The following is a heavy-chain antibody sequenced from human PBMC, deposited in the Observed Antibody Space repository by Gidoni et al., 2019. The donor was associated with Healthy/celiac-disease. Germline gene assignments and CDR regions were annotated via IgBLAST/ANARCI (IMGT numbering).Heavy chain of an antibody. CDR3: AKYAVDYDILTGPGDAFDI. J-gene: IGHJ3*02. CDR1: GFTFSSSA. D-gene: IGHD3-9*01. CDR2: ISVSGVST. Sequence: EVQLLESGGGLVQPGGSLRLSCAASGFTFSSSAMSWVRQAPGKGLEWVLAISVSGVSTYYADSVKGRFTISRDNSKNTLYLQMNSLRAEDTAVYYCAKYAVDYDILTGPGDAFDIWGQGTMVTVSS. V-gene: IGHV3-23*01.